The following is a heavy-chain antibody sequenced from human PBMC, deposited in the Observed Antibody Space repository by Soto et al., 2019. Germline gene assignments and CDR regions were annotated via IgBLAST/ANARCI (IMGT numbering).Heavy chain of an antibody. J-gene: IGHJ4*02. CDR2: ISGSDGST. V-gene: IGHV3-23*01. Sequence: GGSLRLSCAASGFTFSNYAMSWVRQAPGEGLEWVSTISGSDGSTYYADSVKGRFTISRDISKNTLYLQMNSLRAEDTAIYYCAKERSSGDYFFDYWGQGTLVTVSS. D-gene: IGHD6-19*01. CDR3: AKERSSGDYFFDY. CDR1: GFTFSNYA.